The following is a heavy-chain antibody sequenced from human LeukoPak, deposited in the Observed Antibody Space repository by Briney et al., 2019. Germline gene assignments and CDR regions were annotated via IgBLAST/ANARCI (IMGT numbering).Heavy chain of an antibody. D-gene: IGHD3-10*01. V-gene: IGHV1-69*04. CDR2: IIPILGIA. CDR1: GGTFSSYA. J-gene: IGHJ6*02. Sequence: ASVKVSCKASGGTFSSYAISWVRQAPGQGLEWMGRIIPILGIANYAQKFQGRVTITADKSTSTAYMELSSLRSEDTAVYYCAREEVLWFGQYAMDVWGQGTTVTVSS. CDR3: AREEVLWFGQYAMDV.